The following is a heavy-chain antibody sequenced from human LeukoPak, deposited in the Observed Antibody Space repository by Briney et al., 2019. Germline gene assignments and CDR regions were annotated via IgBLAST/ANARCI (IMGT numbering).Heavy chain of an antibody. D-gene: IGHD3-22*01. CDR1: RFTFTTYW. V-gene: IGHV3-74*01. Sequence: GGSLRLSCAASRFTFTTYWIHWVRQAPGKGLVWVSLISSDGSATSHADSVKGRVSISRDNAKNTVYLQMHSLRAEDTAVYYCARTSSGYSPDYWGQGTLVTVSS. CDR3: ARTSSGYSPDY. J-gene: IGHJ4*02. CDR2: ISSDGSAT.